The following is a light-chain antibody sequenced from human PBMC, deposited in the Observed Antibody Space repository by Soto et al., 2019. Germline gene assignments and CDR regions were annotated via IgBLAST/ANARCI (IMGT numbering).Light chain of an antibody. CDR3: SSYAGTDSPYV. V-gene: IGLV2-8*01. J-gene: IGLJ1*01. CDR2: EVS. Sequence: QSVLTQPPSASGSPGQSVTISCTGTSSDVGGNNYVSWYQQHPGKAPKLMIYEVSKRPSGVPDRFSGSKSGNTASLSVSGLQTEDEADYYCSSYAGTDSPYVFGTGTKLTVL. CDR1: SSDVGGNNY.